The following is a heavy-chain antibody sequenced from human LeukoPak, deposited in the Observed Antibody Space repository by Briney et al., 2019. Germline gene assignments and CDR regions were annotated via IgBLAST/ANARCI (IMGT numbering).Heavy chain of an antibody. CDR3: ARLRSGWDYYYYYMDV. Sequence: SETLSLTCTVSGGSISSYYWSWIRQPPGKGLEWIGYIYYSGSTNYNPSLKSRVTISVDTSKNQFSLKLSSVTAADTAVYYCARLRSGWDYYYYYMDVWGKGTTVTVSS. CDR2: IYYSGST. D-gene: IGHD6-19*01. J-gene: IGHJ6*03. V-gene: IGHV4-59*08. CDR1: GGSISSYY.